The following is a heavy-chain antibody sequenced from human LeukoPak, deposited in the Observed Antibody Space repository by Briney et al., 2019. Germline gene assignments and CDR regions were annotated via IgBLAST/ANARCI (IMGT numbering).Heavy chain of an antibody. CDR3: STGSGHAFDI. V-gene: IGHV3-23*01. Sequence: GGSLRLSCAASGFTFEASAMSWVRQAPGKGLEWVAVITGGGESTYYADSVKGRFTISRDNAKNTLYVQMNRLRAEDTAVYYCSTGSGHAFDIWGRGTMVTVSS. J-gene: IGHJ3*02. D-gene: IGHD3-10*01. CDR2: ITGGGEST. CDR1: GFTFEASA.